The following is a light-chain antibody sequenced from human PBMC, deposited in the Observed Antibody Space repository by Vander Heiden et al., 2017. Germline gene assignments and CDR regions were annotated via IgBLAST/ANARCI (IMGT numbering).Light chain of an antibody. CDR2: AAS. CDR1: QSISSY. Sequence: DIQMTQSPSSLSAPVGDRVTITCRASQSISSYLNWYQQKPGKAPKLLIYAASSLHIGVPSRFSGSGYGTDFTLTISSRQPEDFASYYCQHSDSNPPYTFGQGTKMEIK. CDR3: QHSDSNPPYT. J-gene: IGKJ2*01. V-gene: IGKV1-39*01.